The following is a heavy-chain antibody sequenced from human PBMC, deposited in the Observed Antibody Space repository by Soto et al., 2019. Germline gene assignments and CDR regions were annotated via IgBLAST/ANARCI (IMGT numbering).Heavy chain of an antibody. CDR1: GFGVSNNY. CDR2: INSAGSR. CDR3: ARMGDSSGYSGWFDP. Sequence: SLRLSCAASGFGVSNNYMSWVRQAPGKGLEWVSAINSAGSRYYADSVKGRFTISRDNSKNTLYLQMNSLRAEDTAVYYCARMGDSSGYSGWFDPWGQGTLVTVSS. J-gene: IGHJ5*02. V-gene: IGHV3-66*01. D-gene: IGHD3-22*01.